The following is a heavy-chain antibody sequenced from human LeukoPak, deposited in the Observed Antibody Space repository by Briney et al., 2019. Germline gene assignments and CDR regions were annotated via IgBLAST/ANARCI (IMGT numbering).Heavy chain of an antibody. V-gene: IGHV4-59*12. Sequence: SETLSLTCTVSGGSISSYYWSWIRQPPGKGLEWIGYIYYSGSTNYNPSLKSRVTISVDTSKNQFSLKLSSVTAADTAVYYCARGRGWFGEYAFDIWGQGTMVTVSS. D-gene: IGHD3-10*01. J-gene: IGHJ3*02. CDR2: IYYSGST. CDR3: ARGRGWFGEYAFDI. CDR1: GGSISSYY.